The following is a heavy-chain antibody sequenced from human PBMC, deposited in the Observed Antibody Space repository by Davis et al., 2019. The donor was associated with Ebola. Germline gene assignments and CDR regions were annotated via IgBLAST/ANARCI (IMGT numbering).Heavy chain of an antibody. Sequence: AASVKVSCKASGYTFTGYYMHWVRQAPGQGLEWMGWISAYNGNTNYAQKLQGRVTMTTDTSTSTAYMELRSLRSDDTAVYYCARDPLVGAVGYWGQGTLVTVSS. CDR3: ARDPLVGAVGY. J-gene: IGHJ4*02. CDR2: ISAYNGNT. D-gene: IGHD1-26*01. CDR1: GYTFTGYY. V-gene: IGHV1-18*04.